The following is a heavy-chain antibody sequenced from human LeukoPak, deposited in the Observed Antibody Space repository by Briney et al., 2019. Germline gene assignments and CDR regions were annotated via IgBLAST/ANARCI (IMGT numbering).Heavy chain of an antibody. CDR1: GGSFSGYY. J-gene: IGHJ6*03. D-gene: IGHD5-12*01. V-gene: IGHV4-34*01. Sequence: PSETLSLTCAVYGGSFSGYYWSWIRQPPGKGLEWIGEINHSGSTNYNPSLKSRVTISVDTSKNQFSLKLSSATAADTAVYYCARGRGGGYGPYYYYYYMDVWGKGTTVTVSS. CDR2: INHSGST. CDR3: ARGRGGGYGPYYYYYYMDV.